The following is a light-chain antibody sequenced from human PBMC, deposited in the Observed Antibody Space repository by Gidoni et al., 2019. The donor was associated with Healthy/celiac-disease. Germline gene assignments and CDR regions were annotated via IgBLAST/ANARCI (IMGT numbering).Light chain of an antibody. CDR3: QQSYSTPSN. CDR1: QSISSY. V-gene: IGKV1-39*01. CDR2: AAS. J-gene: IGKJ5*01. Sequence: DIQMTQSPSSLSASVGDRVTITCRASQSISSYLNWYQQKPGKAPKLLIYAASSLQSGVPSRFSGSGSGTDFTLTISSLPPEDFATYYCQQSYSTPSNFXQXTRLEIK.